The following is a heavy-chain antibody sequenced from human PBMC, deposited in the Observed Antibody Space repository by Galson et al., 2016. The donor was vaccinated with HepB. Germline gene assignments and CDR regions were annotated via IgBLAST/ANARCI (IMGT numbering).Heavy chain of an antibody. CDR2: INHSGST. Sequence: TLSLTCAVYGGSFSAYYWTWIRQPPGKGLEWIGEINHSGSTNYNPSLKSRVTISVDTSKNQFSLRLNSVTAADTAVYYCASTTTWYADNWGQGTLVTVSS. CDR1: GGSFSAYY. J-gene: IGHJ4*02. V-gene: IGHV4-34*01. CDR3: ASTTTWYADN. D-gene: IGHD6-13*01.